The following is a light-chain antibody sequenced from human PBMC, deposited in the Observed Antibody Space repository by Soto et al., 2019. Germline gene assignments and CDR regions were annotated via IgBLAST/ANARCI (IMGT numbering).Light chain of an antibody. CDR1: ESVSSK. CDR2: DAS. CDR3: QQQNDWLT. Sequence: EIVMTQSPATLSVSPGERATLSCRASESVSSKLVWYQKKPDQAPRLLIHDASTRDTGSPAKFSGSGSGTEFILTISSVESEDFAISYCQQQNDWLTFVQGTRLEIK. J-gene: IGKJ5*01. V-gene: IGKV3-15*01.